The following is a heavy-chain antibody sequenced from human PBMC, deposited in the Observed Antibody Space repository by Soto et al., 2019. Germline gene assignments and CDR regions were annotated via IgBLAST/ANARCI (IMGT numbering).Heavy chain of an antibody. CDR2: LYASGTT. J-gene: IGHJ6*02. D-gene: IGHD4-4*01. CDR3: VRGGGRDSRSMYYCDGVDV. Sequence: QVQLQESGPGLVGPSATLALTCTVSGGSISGFHRSWIRRPAGKGMERTGCVYGSGSLYASGTTTHNPCLKSRITMSVDMSKTEGSLKLTSVTAADTAVYYWVRGGGRDSRSMYYCDGVDVWGQGTTVTVSS. V-gene: IGHV4-4*07. CDR1: GGSISGFH.